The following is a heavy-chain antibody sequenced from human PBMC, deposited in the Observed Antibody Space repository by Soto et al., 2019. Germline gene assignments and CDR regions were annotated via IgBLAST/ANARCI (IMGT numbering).Heavy chain of an antibody. J-gene: IGHJ6*02. CDR3: ARGSLVGYYYGMDV. Sequence: GGSLRLSCAASGFTFSSYGMHWVRQAPGKGLEWVAVIWYDGSNKYYADSVKGRFTISRDNSKNTLYLQMNSLRAEDTAVYYCARGSLVGYYYGMDVWGQGTTVTVSS. D-gene: IGHD2-15*01. V-gene: IGHV3-33*01. CDR2: IWYDGSNK. CDR1: GFTFSSYG.